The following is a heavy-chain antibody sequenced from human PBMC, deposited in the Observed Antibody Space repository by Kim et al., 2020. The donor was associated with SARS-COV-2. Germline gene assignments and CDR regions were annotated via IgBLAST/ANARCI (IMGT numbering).Heavy chain of an antibody. CDR3: ARGMGRSSDYYGMDV. CDR2: IYYSGST. Sequence: SETLSLTCTVSGGSISSYYWSWIRQPPGKGLEWIGYIYYSGSTNYNPSLKSRVTISVDTSKNQFSLKLSSVTAADTAVYYCARGMGRSSDYYGMDVWGQGTTVTVSS. V-gene: IGHV4-59*13. D-gene: IGHD2-2*01. CDR1: GGSISSYY. J-gene: IGHJ6*02.